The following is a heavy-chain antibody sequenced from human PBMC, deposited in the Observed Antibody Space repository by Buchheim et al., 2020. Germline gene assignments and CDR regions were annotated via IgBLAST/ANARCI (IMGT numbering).Heavy chain of an antibody. D-gene: IGHD7-27*01. Sequence: EVQLAESGGGLVQPGGSLRLSCAASGFTSGSYDMHWVRQGSGKGLEWVSGIGTAGETYYPGSVKGRFTISSENAKNSLYLQMNNLRAGDTAVYYCARDSVPGDGMWYFDLWGRGTL. CDR1: GFTSGSYD. CDR3: ARDSVPGDGMWYFDL. V-gene: IGHV3-13*01. CDR2: IGTAGET. J-gene: IGHJ2*01.